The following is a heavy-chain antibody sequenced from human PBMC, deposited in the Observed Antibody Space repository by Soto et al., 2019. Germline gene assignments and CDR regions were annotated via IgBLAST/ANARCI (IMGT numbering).Heavy chain of an antibody. J-gene: IGHJ4*02. CDR3: AREEPWFGEDY. CDR1: GYTFTSYG. Sequence: QVQLVQSGAEVKKPGASVKVSCKASGYTFTSYGISWVRQAPGQGLEWMGWISAYNGNTNYAQKLQGRVTMTTDTSTSKADMELRSRRSDDTAVYYCAREEPWFGEDYWGQGTLVTVSS. CDR2: ISAYNGNT. V-gene: IGHV1-18*01. D-gene: IGHD3-10*01.